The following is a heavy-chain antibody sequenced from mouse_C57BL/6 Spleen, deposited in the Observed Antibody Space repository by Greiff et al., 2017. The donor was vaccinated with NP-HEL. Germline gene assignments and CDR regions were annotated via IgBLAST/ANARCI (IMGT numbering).Heavy chain of an antibody. J-gene: IGHJ3*01. CDR1: GFNIKDDY. Sequence: EVQLQQSGAELVRPGASVKLSCTASGFNIKDDYMHWVKQRPEQGLEWIGWIDPENGDTEYASKFQGKATITADTSSYTAYLQLSSLTSEDTAVYYCTFYYYGSSSFAYWGQGTLVTVSA. CDR3: TFYYYGSSSFAY. D-gene: IGHD1-1*01. CDR2: IDPENGDT. V-gene: IGHV14-4*01.